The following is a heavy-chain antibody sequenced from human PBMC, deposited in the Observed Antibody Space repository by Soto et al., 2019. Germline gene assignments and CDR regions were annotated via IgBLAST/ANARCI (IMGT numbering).Heavy chain of an antibody. Sequence: PGGSLRLSCAASGFTFSSYAMSWVRQAPGRGLEWVSAISGSGGSTYYADSVKGRFTISRDNSKNTLYLQMNSLRAEDTAVYYCAKDLSVYSSGWTDYWGQGTLVTVSS. CDR3: AKDLSVYSSGWTDY. V-gene: IGHV3-23*01. CDR2: ISGSGGST. D-gene: IGHD6-19*01. CDR1: GFTFSSYA. J-gene: IGHJ4*02.